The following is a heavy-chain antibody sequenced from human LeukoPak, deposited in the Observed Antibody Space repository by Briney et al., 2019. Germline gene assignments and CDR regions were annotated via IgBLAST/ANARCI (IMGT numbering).Heavy chain of an antibody. Sequence: PGGSLRLSSAASGFTFDDYAMHWVRQAPGKGLEWVSGISWNSGSIGYADSVKGRFTISRDNAKNLLYLQMNSLRAEDTAVYYCAREDHSNYNYWGQGTLVTVSS. D-gene: IGHD4-11*01. CDR1: GFTFDDYA. CDR3: AREDHSNYNY. CDR2: ISWNSGSI. J-gene: IGHJ4*02. V-gene: IGHV3-9*01.